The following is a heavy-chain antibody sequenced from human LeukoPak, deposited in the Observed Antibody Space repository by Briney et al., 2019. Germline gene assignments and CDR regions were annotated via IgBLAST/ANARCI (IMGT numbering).Heavy chain of an antibody. CDR1: RFTFSTYE. CDR2: IRSNTYGGST. CDR3: ARVSRGGIIASWFDP. Sequence: PGGSLRLSCGASRFTFSTYEMNWVRQAPGKGLQWVTSIRSNTYGGSTEYVPSVKGRFTISRDDSNSIAYLQMNSLKAEDTAIYYCARVSRGGIIASWFDPWGQGTLVTVSS. J-gene: IGHJ5*02. V-gene: IGHV3-49*04. D-gene: IGHD1-14*01.